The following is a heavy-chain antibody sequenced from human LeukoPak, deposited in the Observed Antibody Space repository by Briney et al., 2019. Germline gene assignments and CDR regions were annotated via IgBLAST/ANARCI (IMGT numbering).Heavy chain of an antibody. CDR3: ARESWYYGSGIPGYFDY. CDR1: GFTFSSYG. D-gene: IGHD3-10*01. Sequence: GRSLRLSCAASGFTFSSYGMHWVRQAPGKGLEWVAVIWYDGSNKYYADSVKGRFTISRDNSKNTLYLQMNSLRAEDTAVYYCARESWYYGSGIPGYFDYWGQGTLVTVS. V-gene: IGHV3-33*01. J-gene: IGHJ4*02. CDR2: IWYDGSNK.